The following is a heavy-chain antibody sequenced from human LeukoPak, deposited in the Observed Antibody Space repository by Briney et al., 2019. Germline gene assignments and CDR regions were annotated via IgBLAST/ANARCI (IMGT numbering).Heavy chain of an antibody. CDR1: GGSFSGYY. CDR3: ARGPTGPSDV. V-gene: IGHV4-34*01. Sequence: NASETLSLTCAVYGGSFSGYYWSCIRQSPGKGVEWIGEINHSGSTNYNPSLKSRVTISVDTSKNQFSLKLSSVTAADTAVYYCARGPTGPSDVWGKGTTVTVSS. CDR2: INHSGST. J-gene: IGHJ6*04.